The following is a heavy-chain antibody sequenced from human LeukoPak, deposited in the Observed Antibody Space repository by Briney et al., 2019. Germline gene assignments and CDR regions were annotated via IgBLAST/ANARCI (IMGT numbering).Heavy chain of an antibody. Sequence: GGSLRLSCAASGFTFSSFAMTWVRQAPGKGLEWVSGFDGNGPNTYYADSVKGRFTISRDNSKNTLYLQMNSLRAEDTALYFCAKKAQYNGNYPLDYWGQGTLVTVSS. CDR2: FDGNGPNT. J-gene: IGHJ4*02. V-gene: IGHV3-23*01. D-gene: IGHD1-26*01. CDR3: AKKAQYNGNYPLDY. CDR1: GFTFSSFA.